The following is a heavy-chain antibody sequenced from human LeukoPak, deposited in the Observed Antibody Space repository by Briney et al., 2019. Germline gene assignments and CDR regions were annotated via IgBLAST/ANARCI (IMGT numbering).Heavy chain of an antibody. Sequence: PSETLSLTCTVSGGFIRSGGYYWNWIRQFPGKGLQWIGYIYYSGSTNYNPSLKSRVTISVDTSKNQFSLKLSSVAAADTAVYYCARLRYFDWTDLYYFDYWGQGTLVTVSS. CDR1: GGFIRSGGYY. CDR3: ARLRYFDWTDLYYFDY. V-gene: IGHV4-61*08. D-gene: IGHD3-9*01. J-gene: IGHJ4*02. CDR2: IYYSGST.